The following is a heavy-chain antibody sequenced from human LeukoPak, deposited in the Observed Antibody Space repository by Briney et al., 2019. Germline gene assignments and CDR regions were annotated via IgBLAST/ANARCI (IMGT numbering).Heavy chain of an antibody. J-gene: IGHJ4*02. CDR2: ITDAVGST. V-gene: IGHV3-23*01. CDR3: AKEIFSGLLYIDY. D-gene: IGHD5-12*01. Sequence: PGGSLRLSCAASGFTFSSSSISWVRQAPGKGLEWVSAITDAVGSTHYADSVKGRFTISSDNSKNTVYVQMNSLRPEDMAVYYCAKEIFSGLLYIDYWGQGTLVTVSS. CDR1: GFTFSSSS.